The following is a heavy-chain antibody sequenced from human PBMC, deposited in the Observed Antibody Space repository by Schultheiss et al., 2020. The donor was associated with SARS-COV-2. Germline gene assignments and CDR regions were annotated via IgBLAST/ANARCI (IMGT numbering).Heavy chain of an antibody. CDR3: ARYHCSSTSCPFDY. Sequence: SETLSLTCTVSGGSISSYYWGWIRQPPGKGLEWIGTIYYSGSTYYNPSLKSRVTVSVDTSKNQFSLKLSSVTAADTAVYYCARYHCSSTSCPFDYWGQGTLVTVSS. CDR2: IYYSGST. J-gene: IGHJ4*02. CDR1: GGSISSYY. V-gene: IGHV4-39*07. D-gene: IGHD2-2*01.